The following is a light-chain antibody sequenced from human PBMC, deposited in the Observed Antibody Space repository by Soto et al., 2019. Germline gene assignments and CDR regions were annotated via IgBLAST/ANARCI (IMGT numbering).Light chain of an antibody. CDR1: QRISSSY. CDR3: QQYGSSPLT. CDR2: GAS. J-gene: IGKJ4*01. Sequence: EIVLTQSPGTLSLSPGERATLSCRASQRISSSYLAWYQQKPGRAPRLLIYGASSRATGIPDRFSGSGSGTDFTLTISRLEAEDSALYYCQQYGSSPLTFGGGTKVDIK. V-gene: IGKV3-20*01.